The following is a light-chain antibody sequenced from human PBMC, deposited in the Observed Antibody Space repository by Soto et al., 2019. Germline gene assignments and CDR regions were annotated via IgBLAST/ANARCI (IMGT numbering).Light chain of an antibody. CDR3: QQYSSYPYT. Sequence: DIQMTQSPSTLSASIGDRVIITCRTSQSTSSWLAWYQQKPGKAPKLLISDASSLESGVPSRFSGSGSGTGFTLTITSLQPDDSATYYCQQYSSYPYTFGPGTKLEIK. V-gene: IGKV1-5*01. J-gene: IGKJ2*01. CDR1: QSTSSW. CDR2: DAS.